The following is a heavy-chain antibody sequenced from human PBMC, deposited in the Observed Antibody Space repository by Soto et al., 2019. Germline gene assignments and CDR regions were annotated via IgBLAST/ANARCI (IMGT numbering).Heavy chain of an antibody. CDR2: ISAYNGNT. V-gene: IGHV1-18*01. Sequence: ASVKVSCKASGYTFTNFGISWVRQAPGQGLEGMGWISAYNGNTNYAQNFQGRVTMTTDTSTSTAYMELSSLRSEDTAVYYCARDRDKYSGSYAWFDPWGQGTLVTVSS. CDR1: GYTFTNFG. J-gene: IGHJ5*02. CDR3: ARDRDKYSGSYAWFDP. D-gene: IGHD1-26*01.